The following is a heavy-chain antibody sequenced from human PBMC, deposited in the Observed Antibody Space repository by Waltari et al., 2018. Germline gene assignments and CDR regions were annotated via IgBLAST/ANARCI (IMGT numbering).Heavy chain of an antibody. CDR2: IYYRGRT. CDR1: GGSISSSSYY. V-gene: IGHV4-39*07. CDR3: ARLPRGNIVVVPAARGYFDY. J-gene: IGHJ4*02. Sequence: QLQLQESGPGLVKPSETLSLTCTVSGGSISSSSYYWGWIRQPPGKGLEWIGSIYYRGRTSYNPSLKSRVTISVDTSKNRFSLKLSSVTAADTAVYYCARLPRGNIVVVPAARGYFDYWGQGTLVTVSS. D-gene: IGHD2-2*01.